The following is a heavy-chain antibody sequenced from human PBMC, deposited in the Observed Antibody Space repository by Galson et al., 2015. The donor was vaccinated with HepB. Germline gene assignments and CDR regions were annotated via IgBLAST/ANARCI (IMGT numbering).Heavy chain of an antibody. J-gene: IGHJ4*02. CDR1: GFTFSSYA. CDR3: ARDSVSGVHQPAFGEYDY. V-gene: IGHV3-30-3*01. CDR2: ISYDGSNK. D-gene: IGHD3-10*01. Sequence: SLRLSCAASGFTFSSYAMHWVRQAPGKGLEWVAVISYDGSNKYYADSVKGRFTISRDNSKNTLYLQMNSLRAEDTAVYYCARDSVSGVHQPAFGEYDYWGQGTLVTVSS.